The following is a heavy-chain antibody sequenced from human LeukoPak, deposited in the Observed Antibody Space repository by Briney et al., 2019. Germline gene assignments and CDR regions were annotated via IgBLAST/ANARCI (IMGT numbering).Heavy chain of an antibody. Sequence: SVKVSCKASGFTFTSSAVQWVRQARGQRLEWIGWIVVGSGNTNYAQKFQERVTITRDMSTSTAYMELSSLRSEDTAVYYCAATRPTYSGSYYGAFDIWGQGTMVTVSS. V-gene: IGHV1-58*01. J-gene: IGHJ3*02. CDR2: IVVGSGNT. CDR3: AATRPTYSGSYYGAFDI. D-gene: IGHD1-26*01. CDR1: GFTFTSSA.